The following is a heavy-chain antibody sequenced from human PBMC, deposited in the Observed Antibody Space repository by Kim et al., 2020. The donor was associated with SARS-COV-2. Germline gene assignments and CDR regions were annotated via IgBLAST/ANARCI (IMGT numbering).Heavy chain of an antibody. Sequence: SETLSLTCTVSGGSISSSSYYWGWIRQPPGKGLEWIGSIYYSGSTYYNPSLKSRVTISVDTSKNQFSLKLSSVIAADTAVYYCARLVHCDPSFDPWGQG. CDR1: GGSISSSSYY. J-gene: IGHJ5*02. CDR2: IYYSGST. V-gene: IGHV4-39*01. CDR3: ARLVHCDPSFDP. D-gene: IGHD2-21*01.